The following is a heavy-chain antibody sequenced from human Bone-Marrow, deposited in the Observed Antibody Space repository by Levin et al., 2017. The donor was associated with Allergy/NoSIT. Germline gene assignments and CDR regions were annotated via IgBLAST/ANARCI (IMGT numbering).Heavy chain of an antibody. CDR2: IDYSGNA. J-gene: IGHJ4*02. Sequence: SETLSLTCTVSGASINYSYWSWVRQSPTKGLEWIGFIDYSGNANYNPPLMGRAIISIDTSKNLFSLNVTSVTAADTAVYFCARGGRGDPVPFDYWGQGSLVTVSS. CDR3: ARGGRGDPVPFDY. V-gene: IGHV4-59*01. CDR1: GASINYSY. D-gene: IGHD2-21*01.